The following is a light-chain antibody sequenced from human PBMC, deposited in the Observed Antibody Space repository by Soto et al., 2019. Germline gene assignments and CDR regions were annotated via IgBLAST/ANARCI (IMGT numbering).Light chain of an antibody. Sequence: EGVLTQYPGTLAMSPGERGTLVCMASHSVSNYLAWYQQKPRQAPSLLIYDAYNRATGIPPRFSGSGSGTDFPLTICSLEPEDSAVYYCQQRPRWPITFAQGTRLEI. V-gene: IGKV3-11*01. J-gene: IGKJ5*01. CDR3: QQRPRWPIT. CDR1: HSVSNY. CDR2: DAY.